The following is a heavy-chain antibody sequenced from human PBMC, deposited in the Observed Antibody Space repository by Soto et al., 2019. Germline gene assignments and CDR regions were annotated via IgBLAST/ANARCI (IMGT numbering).Heavy chain of an antibody. CDR2: ISGGGNT. J-gene: IGHJ4*02. D-gene: IGHD3-10*01. CDR3: AKDVTTFRGGINHFDY. CDR1: GFTLSSYA. Sequence: PGGSLRLSCAASGFTLSSYAMSWVRQAPGKGLEWVSAISGGGNTYYADSVKGRFTISRDNSKSTLHLQMNSLRAEDTAVYYCAKDVTTFRGGINHFDYWGQGALVTVSS. V-gene: IGHV3-23*01.